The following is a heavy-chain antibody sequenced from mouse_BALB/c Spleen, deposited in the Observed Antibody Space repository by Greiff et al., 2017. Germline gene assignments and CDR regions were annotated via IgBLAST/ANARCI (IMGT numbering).Heavy chain of an antibody. V-gene: IGHV7-3*02. CDR1: GFTFTDYY. J-gene: IGHJ4*01. D-gene: IGHD3-1*01. CDR3: ARDEGYLYAMDY. CDR2: IRNKANGYTT. Sequence: DVKLVESGGGLVQPGGSLRLSCATSGFTFTDYYMSWVRQPPGKALEWLGFIRNKANGYTTEYSASVKGRFTISRDNSQSILYLQMNTLRAEDSATYYCARDEGYLYAMDYWGQGTSVTVSS.